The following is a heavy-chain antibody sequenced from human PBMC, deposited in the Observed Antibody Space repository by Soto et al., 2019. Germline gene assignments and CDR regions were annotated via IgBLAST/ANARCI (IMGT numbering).Heavy chain of an antibody. CDR1: GGSFSGYY. CDR2: INHSGST. V-gene: IGHV4-34*01. J-gene: IGHJ5*02. Sequence: SETLSLTCAVYGGSFSGYYWSWIRQPPGKGLEWIGEINHSGSTNYNPSLKSRVTISVDTSKNQFSLKLSSVTAADTAVYYCARGGLLWFGGRGDWFDPWGQGTLVTVSS. D-gene: IGHD3-10*01. CDR3: ARGGLLWFGGRGDWFDP.